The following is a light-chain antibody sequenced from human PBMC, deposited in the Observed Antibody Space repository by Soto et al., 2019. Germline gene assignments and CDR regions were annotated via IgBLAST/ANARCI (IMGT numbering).Light chain of an antibody. V-gene: IGKV3-11*01. CDR2: DAS. CDR1: QSVSRY. CDR3: QQRSNWPLT. Sequence: EIVLTQSPATLSLSPGESATLSCRASQSVSRYLDWYQQKPGQAPRLLIYDASNRATCIPDRFSGSGSGTDFTLTISSREPEDFAVYYCQQRSNWPLTFGPGTKVDI. J-gene: IGKJ3*01.